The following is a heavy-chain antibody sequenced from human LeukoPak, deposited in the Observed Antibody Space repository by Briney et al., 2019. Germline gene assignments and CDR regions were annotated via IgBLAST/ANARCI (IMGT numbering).Heavy chain of an antibody. CDR2: IASDGSST. CDR3: ARGASNRFDY. CDR1: GFTFSSYW. V-gene: IGHV3-74*01. J-gene: IGHJ4*02. D-gene: IGHD1-14*01. Sequence: GSLRLSCAASGFTFSSYWMNWVRQAPGKGLVWVSRIASDGSSTTYADSVKGRFTISRDNAKNTLYLQMNSLRGEDTAVYYCARGASNRFDYWGQGTLVTVSS.